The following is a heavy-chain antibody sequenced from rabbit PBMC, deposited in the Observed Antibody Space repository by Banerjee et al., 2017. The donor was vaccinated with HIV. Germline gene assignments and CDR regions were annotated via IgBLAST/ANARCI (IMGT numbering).Heavy chain of an antibody. J-gene: IGHJ4*01. CDR3: SRDLAAVTGWNFGL. V-gene: IGHV1S45*01. CDR1: GFTISSSYY. CDR2: IYAGGSDNT. D-gene: IGHD7-1*01. Sequence: QEHLVESGGGLVQPEGSLTLTCTASGFTISSSYYMGWVRQAPGKGLEWIGCIYAGGSDNTYYASWAKGRFPISKSSSTTVTLPMTSLTAADTATYFCSRDLAAVTGWNFGLWGPGTLVTVS.